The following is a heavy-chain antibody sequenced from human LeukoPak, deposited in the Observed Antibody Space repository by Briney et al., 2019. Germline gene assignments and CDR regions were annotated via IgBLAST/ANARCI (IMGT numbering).Heavy chain of an antibody. CDR3: ARDAAGNPNYYYYMDV. J-gene: IGHJ6*03. CDR1: GGSINNSNW. D-gene: IGHD1-14*01. V-gene: IGHV4-4*02. Sequence: PSETLSLTCAVSGGSINNSNWWSWVRQPPGKGLEWIGEIYHSGSTNYNPSLKSRVTISVDKSKNQFSLKLSSVTAADTAVYYCARDAAGNPNYYYYMDVWGKGTTVTVSS. CDR2: IYHSGST.